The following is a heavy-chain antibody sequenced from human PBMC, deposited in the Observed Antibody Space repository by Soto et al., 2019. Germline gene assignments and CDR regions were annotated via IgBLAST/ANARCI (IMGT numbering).Heavy chain of an antibody. CDR2: IDTSGNT. CDR3: ARYSSNWFQTEGMDV. Sequence: PSETLSLTCTVSGGSISTYYWSWIRRPAGKGLEWIGRIDTSGNTNYNPSLTSRVTMSGDTSKKQFSLKRTSVTAADTAVYYCARYSSNWFQTEGMDVWGQGTTVTVSS. J-gene: IGHJ6*02. V-gene: IGHV4-4*07. D-gene: IGHD6-13*01. CDR1: GGSISTYY.